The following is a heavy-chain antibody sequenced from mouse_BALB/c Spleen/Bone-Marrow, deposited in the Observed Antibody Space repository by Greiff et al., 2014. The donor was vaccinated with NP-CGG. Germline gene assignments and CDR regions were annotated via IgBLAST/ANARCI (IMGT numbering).Heavy chain of an antibody. V-gene: IGHV1-14*01. CDR2: INPYNDGT. Sequence: VQLQQSGPELVKPGASVKMSCKATGYTFTSYVMQWVKQKPGQGLEWIGYINPYNDGTKYNEKFKGKATLTSDKSSSTAYMELSSLASEASAVYYCAREGVDYFDYWGQGTPLTVSS. CDR1: GYTFTSYV. J-gene: IGHJ2*01. CDR3: AREGVDYFDY.